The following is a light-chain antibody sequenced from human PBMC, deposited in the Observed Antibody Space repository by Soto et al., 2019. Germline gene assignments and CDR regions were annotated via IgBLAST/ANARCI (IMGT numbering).Light chain of an antibody. CDR2: GAS. V-gene: IGKV3-15*01. CDR3: QQYHNWPLT. Sequence: EIVMTQSPATLSVSPGERATLSRRASQSISSNLAWYQQKPGQTPRLLMYGASTGATAFAARFSGSGSGTEFTLTISSMQSEDFAVYYCQQYHNWPLTFGGGTKVEIK. CDR1: QSISSN. J-gene: IGKJ4*01.